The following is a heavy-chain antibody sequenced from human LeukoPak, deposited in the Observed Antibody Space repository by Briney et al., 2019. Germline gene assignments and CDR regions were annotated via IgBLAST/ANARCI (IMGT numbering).Heavy chain of an antibody. Sequence: SETLSLTCAVSGGSISSSNWWSWVRQPPGKGLEWIGEIYHSGSTNYNPSLTSRVTISVDKSKNQFSLKLSSVTAADTAVYYCARFGEVHQWLYPFDYWGQGTLVTVSS. CDR3: ARFGEVHQWLYPFDY. CDR1: GGSISSSNW. CDR2: IYHSGST. J-gene: IGHJ4*02. V-gene: IGHV4-4*02. D-gene: IGHD6-19*01.